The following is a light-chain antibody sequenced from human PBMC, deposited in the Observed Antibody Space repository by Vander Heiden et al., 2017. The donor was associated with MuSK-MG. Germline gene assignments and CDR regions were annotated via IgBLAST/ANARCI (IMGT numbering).Light chain of an antibody. CDR3: PQRSNGQPYT. V-gene: IGKV3-11*01. CDR2: DAS. Sequence: DIVLTQSPATLSLSPGERATLSCRASQSVSSYLAWYQQKPGQAPRLLIYDASNRATGIPARFSGSGSGTDFTLTISSLEPEDFAVYYCPQRSNGQPYTFGQGTKLEIK. J-gene: IGKJ2*01. CDR1: QSVSSY.